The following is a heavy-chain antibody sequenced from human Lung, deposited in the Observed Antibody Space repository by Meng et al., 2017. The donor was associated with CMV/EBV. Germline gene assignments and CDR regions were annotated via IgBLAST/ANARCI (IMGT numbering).Heavy chain of an antibody. CDR1: GFTFSNYA. CDR2: ISYDGSNK. V-gene: IGHV3-30*04. Sequence: SXKISCAASGFTFSNYAMHWVRQAPGKGLEWVAVISYDGSNKYFADSVKGRFTISRDNSKNTLYLQMNSLRAEDTAVYYCAWGVVTPCYWGQGSLVTVSS. CDR3: AWGVVTPCY. J-gene: IGHJ4*02. D-gene: IGHD4-23*01.